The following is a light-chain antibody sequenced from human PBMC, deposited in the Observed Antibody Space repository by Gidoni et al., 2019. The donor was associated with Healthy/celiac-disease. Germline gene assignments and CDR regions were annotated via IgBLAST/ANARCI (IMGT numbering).Light chain of an antibody. V-gene: IGLV1-44*01. Sequence: QSVLTQPPAASGTAGQRVTISCSGSSSNIGRNTVNWSQQLPGTAPKLLIYSNNQRPSAVPDRFSGSKSGTSASLAISGLQSEDEADYYCAAWDDSLNGVVFGGGTKLTVL. CDR3: AAWDDSLNGVV. CDR2: SNN. CDR1: SSNIGRNT. J-gene: IGLJ2*01.